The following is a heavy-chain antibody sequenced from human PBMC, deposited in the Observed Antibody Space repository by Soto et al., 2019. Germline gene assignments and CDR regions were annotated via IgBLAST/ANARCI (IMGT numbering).Heavy chain of an antibody. D-gene: IGHD3-22*01. CDR2: IWYDGSNK. V-gene: IGHV3-33*01. J-gene: IGHJ4*02. CDR1: GLTFSSYG. CDR3: ARDYDSSGYPRYYFDY. Sequence: QVQLVESGGGVVQPGRSLRLSCAASGLTFSSYGMHWVRQAPGKGLESVAVIWYDGSNKYYADSVKGRFTISRDNSKNTLYLQMNSLRAEDTAVYYCARDYDSSGYPRYYFDYWGQGTLVTVSS.